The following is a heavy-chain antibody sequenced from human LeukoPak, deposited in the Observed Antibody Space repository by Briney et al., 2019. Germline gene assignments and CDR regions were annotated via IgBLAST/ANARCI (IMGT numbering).Heavy chain of an antibody. CDR2: IIPIFITA. Sequence: GSSGKVSCKASGGTFSSYVISWVRQAPGQGLEWMGGIIPIFITATYAQKFQGRVTITADESTSTAYMELSSLRSEDTAVYYCARARNYYYDTSGSQAFDYWGQGTLVTVSS. CDR1: GGTFSSYV. J-gene: IGHJ4*02. V-gene: IGHV1-69*01. D-gene: IGHD3-22*01. CDR3: ARARNYYYDTSGSQAFDY.